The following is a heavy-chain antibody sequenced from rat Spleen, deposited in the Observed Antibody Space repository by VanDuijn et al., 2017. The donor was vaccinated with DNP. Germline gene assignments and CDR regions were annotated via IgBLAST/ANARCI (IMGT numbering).Heavy chain of an antibody. J-gene: IGHJ3*01. Sequence: EVKLVESGGGLVQPGRSLKLSCAASGFTFSDYNMAWVRQAPKKGLEWVATIIYDGSRTYYRDSVKGRFTISRDNAKSTLYLQMDTLRSEDTATYYCATQDYSSFTPFAYWGQGTLVTVSS. CDR1: GFTFSDYN. V-gene: IGHV5S10*01. CDR2: IIYDGSRT. D-gene: IGHD1-2*01. CDR3: ATQDYSSFTPFAY.